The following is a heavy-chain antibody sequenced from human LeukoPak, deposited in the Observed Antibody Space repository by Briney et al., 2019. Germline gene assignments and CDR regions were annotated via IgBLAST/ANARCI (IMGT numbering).Heavy chain of an antibody. Sequence: GGSLRLSCAASGFIFSTFGMHWVRQAPGKGLVWVAFIQFDGSDEHYADSVKGRFTISRDNSKNTLYLQMNSLRTEDTSVYYCAEDQQLQPFHYWGQGTLVTVSP. CDR2: IQFDGSDE. CDR1: GFIFSTFG. V-gene: IGHV3-30*02. CDR3: AEDQQLQPFHY. J-gene: IGHJ4*02. D-gene: IGHD2-2*01.